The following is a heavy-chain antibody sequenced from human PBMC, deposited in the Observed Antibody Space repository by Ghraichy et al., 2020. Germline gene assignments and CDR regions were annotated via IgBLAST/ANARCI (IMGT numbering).Heavy chain of an antibody. J-gene: IGHJ4*02. CDR1: GFSFSGAW. Sequence: LSLTCSASGFSFSGAWMTWVRQAPGKGLEWVGRIKSEIDDGTVDYAAPVKGRFIISRDDSENTLSLQMNSLKTEDTGVYYCVTTPGGNSYYWGRGALVTVSS. D-gene: IGHD4-23*01. CDR3: VTTPGGNSYY. CDR2: IKSEIDDGTV. V-gene: IGHV3-15*01.